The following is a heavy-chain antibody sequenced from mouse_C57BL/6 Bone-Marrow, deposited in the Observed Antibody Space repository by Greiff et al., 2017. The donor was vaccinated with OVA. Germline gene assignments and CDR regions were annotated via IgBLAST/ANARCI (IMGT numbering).Heavy chain of an antibody. V-gene: IGHV14-4*01. J-gene: IGHJ4*01. D-gene: IGHD2-2*01. Sequence: VQLQQSGAELVRPGASVKLSCTASGFNIKDDYMHWVKQRPEQGLEWIGWIDPENGDTEYASKFQGKATITADTSSNTAYLQLSSLTSEDTAVYYCTIWGLPSRAMDYWGQGTSVTVSS. CDR3: TIWGLPSRAMDY. CDR2: IDPENGDT. CDR1: GFNIKDDY.